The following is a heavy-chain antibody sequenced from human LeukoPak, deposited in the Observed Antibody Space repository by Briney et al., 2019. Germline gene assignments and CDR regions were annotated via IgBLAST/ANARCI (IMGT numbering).Heavy chain of an antibody. CDR2: INHSGST. CDR1: GGSFSGYY. Sequence: PSETLSLTCAVYGGSFSGYYWSWIRQPPGKGLEWIGEINHSGSTNYNPSLKSRVTISVDTSKNQFSLKLSSVTAADTAVYYCAREPAYYDSSGYNDYWGQGTLVTVSS. J-gene: IGHJ4*02. V-gene: IGHV4-34*01. D-gene: IGHD3-22*01. CDR3: AREPAYYDSSGYNDY.